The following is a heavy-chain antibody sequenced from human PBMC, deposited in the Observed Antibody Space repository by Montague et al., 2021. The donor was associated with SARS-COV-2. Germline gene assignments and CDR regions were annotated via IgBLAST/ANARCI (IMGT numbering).Heavy chain of an antibody. Sequence: SETLSLTCRVSGDSISTSTWWTWVRHTPAKGLEWIGEIFHGGTINYNPSLKSRVSISVDKSNNQFSLRLSSLIAADTAVYYCATLSRRTAAGTRDYFGLDVWGQGTTVVVSS. CDR3: ATLSRRTAAGTRDYFGLDV. D-gene: IGHD6-13*01. V-gene: IGHV4-4*02. CDR2: IFHGGTI. J-gene: IGHJ6*02. CDR1: GDSISTSTW.